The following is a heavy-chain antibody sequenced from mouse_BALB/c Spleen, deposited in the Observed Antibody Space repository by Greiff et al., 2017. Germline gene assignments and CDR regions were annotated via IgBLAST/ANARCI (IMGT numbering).Heavy chain of an antibody. J-gene: IGHJ4*01. CDR1: GYSITSGYY. Sequence: EVKLQESGPGLVKPSQSLSLTCSVTGYSITSGYYWNWIRQFPGNKLEWMGYISYDGSNNYNPSLKNRISITRDTSKNQFFLKLNSVTTEDTATYYCARDPVVARAMDYWGQGTSVTVSS. D-gene: IGHD1-1*01. CDR3: ARDPVVARAMDY. V-gene: IGHV3-6*02. CDR2: ISYDGSN.